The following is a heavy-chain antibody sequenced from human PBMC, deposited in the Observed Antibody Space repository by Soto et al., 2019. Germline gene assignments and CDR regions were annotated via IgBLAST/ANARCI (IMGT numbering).Heavy chain of an antibody. D-gene: IGHD3-10*01. V-gene: IGHV4-34*01. CDR1: GGSFSGYY. Sequence: PSETLSLTCAVYGGSFSGYYWSWIRQPPGKGLEWIGEINHSGSTNYNPSLKSRVTISVDTSKNQFSLKLSSVTAADTAVYYCARVDYYGSGSYYWAYYGMDVWGQGTTDTVSS. CDR2: INHSGST. J-gene: IGHJ6*02. CDR3: ARVDYYGSGSYYWAYYGMDV.